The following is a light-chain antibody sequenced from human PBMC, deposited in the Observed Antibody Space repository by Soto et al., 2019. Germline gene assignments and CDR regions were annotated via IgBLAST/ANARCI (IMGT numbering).Light chain of an antibody. CDR3: QQYNSYCT. CDR1: QNVNNW. CDR2: DAS. Sequence: DIQMTQFPSALSASVGDRVTITCRASQNVNNWLAWYQHKPGKAPQLLIYDASVLETGVPSRFSGSGSGTEFTLTISSLQPDDFATYYCQQYNSYCTFGQGTKV. J-gene: IGKJ1*01. V-gene: IGKV1-5*01.